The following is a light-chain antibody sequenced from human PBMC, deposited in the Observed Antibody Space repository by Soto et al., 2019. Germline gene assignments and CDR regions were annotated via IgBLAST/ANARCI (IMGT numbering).Light chain of an antibody. J-gene: IGKJ1*01. CDR3: QQYNNWPRT. CDR2: GAS. V-gene: IGKV4-1*01. CDR1: QSVLYSSNNKNY. Sequence: DILRTQSPYSLSVSLGERATINCKSSQSVLYSSNNKNYLAWYQQKPGQAPRLLIYGASTRATGIPARFSGSGSGTEFTLTISSLQSEDFAVYYCQQYNNWPRTFGQGTKVDIK.